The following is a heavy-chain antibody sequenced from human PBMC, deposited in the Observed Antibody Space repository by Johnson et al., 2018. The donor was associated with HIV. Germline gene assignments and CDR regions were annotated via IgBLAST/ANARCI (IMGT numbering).Heavy chain of an antibody. CDR1: GFTFSSYA. Sequence: MLLVESGGGLVQPGGSLRLSCAASGFTFSSYAMSWVRQAPGKGLEWVSAISGSGGSTYYADSVKGRFTISRDNAKNSLYLQMNSLRAEDTALYYCFLGQTQRGDAFDIWGQGTMVTVSS. CDR2: ISGSGGST. J-gene: IGHJ3*02. D-gene: IGHD6-25*01. V-gene: IGHV3-23*04. CDR3: FLGQTQRGDAFDI.